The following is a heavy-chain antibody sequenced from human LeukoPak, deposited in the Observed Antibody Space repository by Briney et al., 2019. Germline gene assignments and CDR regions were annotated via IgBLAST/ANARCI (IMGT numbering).Heavy chain of an antibody. CDR3: ARTFDSSGYNSSY. CDR1: GFTFSDYS. CDR2: ISRSSSYI. Sequence: PGGSLRLSCAASGFTFSDYSMNWVRQAPGKGLEWVSSISRSSSYIHYADSVKGRFTISRDNAKKSLFLQMNSLRDEDTAIYYCARTFDSSGYNSSYWGQGTLVTVSS. J-gene: IGHJ4*02. D-gene: IGHD3-22*01. V-gene: IGHV3-21*01.